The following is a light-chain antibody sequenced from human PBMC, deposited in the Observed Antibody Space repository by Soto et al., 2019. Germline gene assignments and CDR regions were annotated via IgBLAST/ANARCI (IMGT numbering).Light chain of an antibody. CDR1: QSISSY. CDR2: AAS. V-gene: IGKV1-39*01. Sequence: DIQMTQSPSSLSASVGDRVTITCRASQSISSYLNLYQQKPGKAPKLLIYAASSLQSGVPSRFSGSGSGTDFTLTISSLQPEDFATCYCQQSYSTPWTYGQGTRWIS. CDR3: QQSYSTPWT. J-gene: IGKJ1*01.